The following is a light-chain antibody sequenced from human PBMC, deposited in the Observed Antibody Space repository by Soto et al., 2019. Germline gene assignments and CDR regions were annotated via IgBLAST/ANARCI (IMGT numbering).Light chain of an antibody. CDR1: QRVISY. CDR3: QQRRAWPRNT. V-gene: IGKV3-11*01. CDR2: DIS. Sequence: DIVLTQFPATLSLSPGERATLSCRASQRVISYLAWYQQKPGQAPRLLIYDISNRATGIPARFIGSGSGTDFTLSISSLEPEDSAVDYCQQRRAWPRNTFGQGTKLEIK. J-gene: IGKJ2*01.